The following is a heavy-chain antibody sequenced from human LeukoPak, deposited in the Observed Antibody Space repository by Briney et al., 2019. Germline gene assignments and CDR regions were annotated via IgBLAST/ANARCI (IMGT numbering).Heavy chain of an antibody. CDR2: IYYSGST. Sequence: SETLSLTCTVSGGSISSGDYYWSWIRQPPGKGLEWMGYIYYSGSTYYNPSLKSRVTISVDTSKNQFSLKLSSVTAADTAVYYCARDGPDILTGYYFFDYWGQGTLVTVSS. D-gene: IGHD3-9*01. CDR3: ARDGPDILTGYYFFDY. V-gene: IGHV4-30-4*01. J-gene: IGHJ4*02. CDR1: GGSISSGDYY.